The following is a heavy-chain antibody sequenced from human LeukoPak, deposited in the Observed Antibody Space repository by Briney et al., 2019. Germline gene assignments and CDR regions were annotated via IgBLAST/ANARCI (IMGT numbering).Heavy chain of an antibody. CDR2: ISGSGGST. CDR1: GFTFSSYA. J-gene: IGHJ6*02. D-gene: IGHD6-13*01. CDR3: AKGSLSSSWLNYYGMDV. V-gene: IGHV3-23*01. Sequence: PGGSLRLSCAASGFTFSSYAMSWVRQAPGKGLEWASAISGSGGSTYYADSVKGRFTISRDNSKNTLYLQMNSLRAEDTAVYYCAKGSLSSSWLNYYGMDVWGQGTTVTVSS.